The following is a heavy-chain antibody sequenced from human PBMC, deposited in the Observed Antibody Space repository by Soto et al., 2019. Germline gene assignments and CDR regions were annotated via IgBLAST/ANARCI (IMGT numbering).Heavy chain of an antibody. V-gene: IGHV3-23*04. CDR1: GFVFRTNA. D-gene: IGHD2-15*01. CDR2: IRGSGENT. J-gene: IGHJ4*02. Sequence: DEQLVESGGDLVQPGGSLRLSCAASGFVFRTNAMSWVRQRPGQGLEWVSAIRGSGENTYYADSVKGRFSMSRDNSKNTLFLQMNSLRAEDTAMYYCASLKIYCRGETCYSGYHDYWGQGTLVTVSS. CDR3: ASLKIYCRGETCYSGYHDY.